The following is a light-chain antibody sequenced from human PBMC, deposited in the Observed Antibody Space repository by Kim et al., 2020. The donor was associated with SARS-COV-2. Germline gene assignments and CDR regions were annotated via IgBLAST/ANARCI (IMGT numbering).Light chain of an antibody. V-gene: IGLV1-44*01. CDR3: AAWDDSLNGLL. Sequence: GQQVTISCSGSSSNIGLNNVHWYQQLPGTAPKLLIHSNDQRPSGVPDRFSGSKSGTSASLAISGLQSEDDADYYCAAWDDSLNGLLFGGGTQLTVL. CDR1: SSNIGLNN. J-gene: IGLJ2*01. CDR2: SND.